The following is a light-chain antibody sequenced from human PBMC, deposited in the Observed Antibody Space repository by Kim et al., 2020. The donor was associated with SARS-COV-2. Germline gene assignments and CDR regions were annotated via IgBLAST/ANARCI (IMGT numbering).Light chain of an antibody. J-gene: IGLJ3*02. V-gene: IGLV3-19*01. Sequence: GQKVRSTSQGDSLISYYAGWYQQKQGQAPALVIYGKNNRPSGIPDRFSGSSTGNTTSLTITGAQAEDDADYYCNSRDSSGNHPWVFGGGTKLTVL. CDR3: NSRDSSGNHPWV. CDR2: GKN. CDR1: SLISYY.